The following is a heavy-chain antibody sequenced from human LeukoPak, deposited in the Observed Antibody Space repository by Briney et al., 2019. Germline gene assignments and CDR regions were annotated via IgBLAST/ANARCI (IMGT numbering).Heavy chain of an antibody. V-gene: IGHV3-15*01. Sequence: GGSLRLSCAASGASGFSVSRAWMNWVRQAPGKVLEWVGHIKSKTDGGTTDYAAPVKGRFIISRDDSKNTLYLQMNSLKTEDTAVYYCTTGYSSDWYYWGQGTLVTVSS. CDR3: TTGYSSDWYY. D-gene: IGHD6-19*01. CDR2: IKSKTDGGTT. J-gene: IGHJ4*02. CDR1: GFSVSRAW.